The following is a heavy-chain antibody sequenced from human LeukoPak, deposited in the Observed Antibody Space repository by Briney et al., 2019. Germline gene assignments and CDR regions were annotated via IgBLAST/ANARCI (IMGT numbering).Heavy chain of an antibody. CDR3: ASSLFRRSSSWYDDHDWFDP. D-gene: IGHD6-13*01. Sequence: PSETLSLTCTVSGDSIYNSDYYWGWIRRPPGKGLEWIGSIYHSGSTYYNPSLKSRVTISVDTSKNQFSLKLSSVTAADTAVYYCASSLFRRSSSWYDDHDWFDPWGQGTLVTVSS. CDR1: GDSIYNSDYY. CDR2: IYHSGST. J-gene: IGHJ5*02. V-gene: IGHV4-39*07.